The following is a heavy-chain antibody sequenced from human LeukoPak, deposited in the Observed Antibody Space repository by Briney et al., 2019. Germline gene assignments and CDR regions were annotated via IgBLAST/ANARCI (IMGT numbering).Heavy chain of an antibody. V-gene: IGHV4-4*07. J-gene: IGHJ4*02. CDR2: IYTTGGT. Sequence: PSETLSLTCTVSSGSIRSYHWAWILQPAGKELEWIGRIYTTGGTDYNPSLNSRVTMSVDTSKNQISLNLRSVTTADTAFYYCARNGYTKSWTHLDYWGQGILVSVSS. CDR3: ARNGYTKSWTHLDY. D-gene: IGHD3/OR15-3a*01. CDR1: SGSIRSYH.